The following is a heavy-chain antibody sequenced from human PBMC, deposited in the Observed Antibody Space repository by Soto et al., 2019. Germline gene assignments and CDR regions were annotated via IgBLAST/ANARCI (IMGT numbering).Heavy chain of an antibody. Sequence: SQTLSLTCAISGDSVSSNSAAWNWIRQSPSRGLEWLGRTYYRSKWYNDYAVSVKSRITINPDTSKNQFSLQLNSVTPEDTAVYYCARGGHCSGGSCYTHYYYMDVWGKGTTVTVSS. D-gene: IGHD2-15*01. CDR1: GDSVSSNSAA. J-gene: IGHJ6*03. CDR2: TYYRSKWYN. CDR3: ARGGHCSGGSCYTHYYYMDV. V-gene: IGHV6-1*01.